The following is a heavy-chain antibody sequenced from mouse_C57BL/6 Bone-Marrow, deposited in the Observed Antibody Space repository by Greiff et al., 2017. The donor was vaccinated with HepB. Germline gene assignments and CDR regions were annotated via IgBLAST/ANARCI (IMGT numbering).Heavy chain of an antibody. CDR2: IDPEDGET. Sequence: EVQLVESGAELVKPGASVKLSCTASGFNIKDYYMHWVKQRTEQGLEWIGRIDPEDGETKYDPKFQGKATITADTSSNTAYLQLRSLTSEDTAVYYCACIYYDYHYYAMDYWGQGTSVTVSS. D-gene: IGHD2-4*01. CDR1: GFNIKDYY. J-gene: IGHJ4*01. CDR3: ACIYYDYHYYAMDY. V-gene: IGHV14-2*01.